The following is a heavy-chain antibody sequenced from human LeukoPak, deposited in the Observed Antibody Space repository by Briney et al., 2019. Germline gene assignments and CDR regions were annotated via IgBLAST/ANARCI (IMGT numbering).Heavy chain of an antibody. CDR1: GYTFTSYG. V-gene: IGHV1-46*01. J-gene: IGHJ4*02. CDR3: AGTDYGSSWYAY. CDR2: INPSGGST. Sequence: ASVKVSCKASGYTFTSYGMSWVRQAPGQGLEWMGIINPSGGSTSYAQKFQGRVTMTRDMSTSTVYMELSSLRSEDTAVYYCAGTDYGSSWYAYWGQGTLVTVSS. D-gene: IGHD6-13*01.